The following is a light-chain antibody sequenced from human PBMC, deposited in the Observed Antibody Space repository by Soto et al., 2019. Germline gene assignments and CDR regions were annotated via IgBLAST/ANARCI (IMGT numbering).Light chain of an antibody. CDR2: GAS. CDR3: QQYNNWPPWT. V-gene: IGKV3-15*01. CDR1: QSVTTN. Sequence: EVVMTQSPATLSVSPGERATLSCRASQSVTTNMAWYQQKPGQAPRLLIYGASTRATGIPARFSGSGSGTEFTLTISSMKSEDFAVYYCQQYNNWPPWTFGQGT. J-gene: IGKJ1*01.